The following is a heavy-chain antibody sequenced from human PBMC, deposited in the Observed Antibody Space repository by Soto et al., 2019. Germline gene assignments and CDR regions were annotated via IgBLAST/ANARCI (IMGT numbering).Heavy chain of an antibody. CDR3: ARVPGVLWFGELFDYYYYGMDV. CDR2: IWYDGSNK. V-gene: IGHV3-33*01. D-gene: IGHD3-10*01. J-gene: IGHJ6*02. CDR1: GFTFSSYG. Sequence: QVQLVESGGGVVQPGRSLRLSCAASGFTFSSYGMHWVRQAPGKGLEWVAVIWYDGSNKYYADSVKGRFTISRDNSKNALYLQMNSLRAEDTAVYYCARVPGVLWFGELFDYYYYGMDVWGQGTTVTVSS.